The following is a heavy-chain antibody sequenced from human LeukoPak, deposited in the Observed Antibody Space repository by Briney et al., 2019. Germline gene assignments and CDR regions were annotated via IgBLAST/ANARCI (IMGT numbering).Heavy chain of an antibody. CDR2: MYPNSGNT. CDR3: ARKRIGTSTLLY. V-gene: IGHV1-8*02. D-gene: IGHD1-7*01. Sequence: ASVTVSCKASGYNFTSFDVNWVRQATGQGLEWMGWMYPNSGNTYYAQKFQGRVTMTRNTSISTAYMELSSLRSEDTALYYCARKRIGTSTLLYWGQGTLVTVSS. J-gene: IGHJ4*02. CDR1: GYNFTSFD.